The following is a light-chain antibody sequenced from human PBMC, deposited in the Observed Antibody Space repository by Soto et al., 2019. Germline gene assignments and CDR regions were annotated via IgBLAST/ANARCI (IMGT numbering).Light chain of an antibody. J-gene: IGLJ1*01. Sequence: QSVLTQPASVSASPGQSITIPCTGTSSDVGSYNLVSWFQQHPGKVPKLLIYEGTKRPSGLSDRFSGSKSGTTASLTIYGLQAEDEANYYCYSYAGENLYVFGNGTKVTV. CDR3: YSYAGENLYV. CDR1: SSDVGSYNL. V-gene: IGLV2-23*01. CDR2: EGT.